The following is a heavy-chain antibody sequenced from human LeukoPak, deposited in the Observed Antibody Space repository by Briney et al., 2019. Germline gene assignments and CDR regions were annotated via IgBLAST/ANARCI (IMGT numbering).Heavy chain of an antibody. CDR2: IYSGGST. D-gene: IGHD2-21*01. CDR1: GFTVSSNY. CDR3: AKDICGGNCYPNGGY. J-gene: IGHJ4*02. Sequence: GGSLRLSCAASGFTVSSNYMSWVRPAPGKGLEWVSVIYSGGSTYYADSVKGRFTISRDNSKNTLYLQMNSLRAEDTAVYYCAKDICGGNCYPNGGYWGQGTLVIVSS. V-gene: IGHV3-53*05.